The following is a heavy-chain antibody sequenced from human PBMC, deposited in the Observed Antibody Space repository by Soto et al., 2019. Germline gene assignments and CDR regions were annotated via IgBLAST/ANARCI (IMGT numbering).Heavy chain of an antibody. Sequence: QITLKESGPTLVKPTQTLTLTCAFSGFSLNITGMGVGWIRQPPGKALEWLALIYWDDERRYSPSLKSRLTLSRATPKAQVVLTMTNMDPVDTATYYCAHSTIWGSYRSPFHSWGQGTLVTVSS. J-gene: IGHJ4*02. V-gene: IGHV2-5*02. CDR1: GFSLNITGMG. CDR2: IYWDDER. CDR3: AHSTIWGSYRSPFHS. D-gene: IGHD3-16*02.